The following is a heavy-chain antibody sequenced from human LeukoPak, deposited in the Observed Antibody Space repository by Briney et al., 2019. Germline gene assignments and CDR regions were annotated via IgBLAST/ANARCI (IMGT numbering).Heavy chain of an antibody. Sequence: ETLSLTCTVSGGSISSYYWSWIRQPPGKGLEWIGYIYYSGSTNYNPSLKSRVTISVDTSKNQFSLKLSSVTAADTAVYYCARHPIVATHPGDDYWGQGTLVTVSS. D-gene: IGHD5-12*01. CDR2: IYYSGST. CDR3: ARHPIVATHPGDDY. V-gene: IGHV4-59*08. CDR1: GGSISSYY. J-gene: IGHJ4*02.